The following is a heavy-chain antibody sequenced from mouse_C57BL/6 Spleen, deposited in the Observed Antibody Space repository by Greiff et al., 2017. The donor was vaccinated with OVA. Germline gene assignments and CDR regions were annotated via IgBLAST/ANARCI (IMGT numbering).Heavy chain of an antibody. V-gene: IGHV6-3*01. CDR3: TGEDGYPFAY. J-gene: IGHJ3*01. CDR1: GFTFSNYW. Sequence: EVKLMESGGGLVQPGGSMKLSCVASGFTFSNYWMNWVRQSPEKGLEWVAQIRLKSDNYATHYAESVKGRFTISRDDSKSSVYLQMNNLRAEDTGIYYCTGEDGYPFAYWGQGTLVTVSA. CDR2: IRLKSDNYAT. D-gene: IGHD2-3*01.